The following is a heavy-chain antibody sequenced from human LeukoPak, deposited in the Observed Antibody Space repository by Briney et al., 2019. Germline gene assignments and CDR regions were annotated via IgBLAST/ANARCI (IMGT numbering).Heavy chain of an antibody. CDR1: GGSVSSGSYY. J-gene: IGHJ4*02. CDR3: ARDVASDSSGFGY. Sequence: LETLSLTCTVSGGSVSSGSYYWSWIRQPPGKGLEWIGYIYYSGSTNYNPSLKSRVTISVDTSKNQFSLKLSSVTAADTAVYYCARDVASDSSGFGYWGQGTLVTVSS. CDR2: IYYSGST. D-gene: IGHD3-22*01. V-gene: IGHV4-61*01.